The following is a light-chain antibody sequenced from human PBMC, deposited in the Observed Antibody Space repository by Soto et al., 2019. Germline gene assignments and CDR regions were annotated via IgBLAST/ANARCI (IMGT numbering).Light chain of an antibody. Sequence: QSVLTQPASVSGSPGQSITISCTGTRSDVGRYNYVSWYQQHPGKAPKLLIYEVSNRPSGVSNRFSGSKSGNTASLTISGLQAEDEADYYCSSYTSSSTLFGGGTKLTVL. CDR2: EVS. V-gene: IGLV2-14*01. CDR1: RSDVGRYNY. J-gene: IGLJ2*01. CDR3: SSYTSSSTL.